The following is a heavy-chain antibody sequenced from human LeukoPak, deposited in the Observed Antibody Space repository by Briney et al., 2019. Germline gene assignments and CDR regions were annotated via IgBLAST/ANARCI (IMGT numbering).Heavy chain of an antibody. CDR3: ARDGRGSGWYFDY. CDR1: GFTFSSYA. D-gene: IGHD6-19*01. J-gene: IGHJ4*02. CDR2: ISYDGSNK. V-gene: IGHV3-30-3*01. Sequence: GGSLRLSCAASGFTFSSYAMHWVRQAPGKGLEWVAVISYDGSNKYYADSVKGRFTISRDNSKNTLYLQMNSLRAEDTAVYYCARDGRGSGWYFDYWGQGTLVTVSS.